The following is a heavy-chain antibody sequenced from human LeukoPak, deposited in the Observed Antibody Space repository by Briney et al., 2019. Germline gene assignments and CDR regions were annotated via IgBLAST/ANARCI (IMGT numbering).Heavy chain of an antibody. CDR1: GGTFSSYA. V-gene: IGHV1-69*13. J-gene: IGHJ5*02. CDR2: IIPIFGTA. CDR3: AREDIISTLGFDP. Sequence: SVKVSCTASGGTFSSYAISWVRQAPGQGLEWMGGIIPIFGTANYAQKFQGRVTITADESTSTAYMELSSLRSEDTAVYYCAREDIISTLGFDPWGQGTLVTVSS.